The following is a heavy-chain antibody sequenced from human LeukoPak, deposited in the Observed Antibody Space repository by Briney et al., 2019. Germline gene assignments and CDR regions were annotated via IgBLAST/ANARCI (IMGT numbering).Heavy chain of an antibody. V-gene: IGHV4-59*08. J-gene: IGHJ6*02. D-gene: IGHD2-21*02. Sequence: SETLSLTCTVSGGSISSYYWSWIRQPPGKGLEWIGYIYYSGSTNYNPYLKSRVTKSVDTSKNQFSLKLSSVTAADTAVYYCARQSPVTSGMDVWGQGTTVTVSS. CDR2: IYYSGST. CDR1: GGSISSYY. CDR3: ARQSPVTSGMDV.